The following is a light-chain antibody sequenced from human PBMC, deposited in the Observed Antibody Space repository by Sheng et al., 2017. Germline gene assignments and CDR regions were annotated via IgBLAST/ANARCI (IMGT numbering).Light chain of an antibody. V-gene: IGKV3-20*01. CDR2: GAS. CDR3: QQYGTSPLT. Sequence: EVVMTQSPAILSVFPGERATLSCRASQSVTSNSLAWYQQRPGQAPRLLIYGASSRATGFPDRFSGSGSGTDFTLTISRLEPEDFAVYYCQQYGTSPLTFGPGTKVDIK. J-gene: IGKJ3*01. CDR1: QSVTSNS.